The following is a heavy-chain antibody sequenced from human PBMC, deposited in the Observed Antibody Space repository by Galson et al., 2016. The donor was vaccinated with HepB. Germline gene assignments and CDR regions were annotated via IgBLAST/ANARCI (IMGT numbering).Heavy chain of an antibody. CDR1: GGSITNAGYY. CDR3: ARVRGQLSYFEY. J-gene: IGHJ4*02. Sequence: TLSLTCTVSGGSITNAGYYWSWIRQHPGKGLEWIGYIYYSGSTYYNPSLKSRVSISVDTSKNQFSLNLGSVTAADTAVYYCARVRGQLSYFEYWGQGTLVTVSS. V-gene: IGHV4-31*03. CDR2: IYYSGST. D-gene: IGHD5-18*01.